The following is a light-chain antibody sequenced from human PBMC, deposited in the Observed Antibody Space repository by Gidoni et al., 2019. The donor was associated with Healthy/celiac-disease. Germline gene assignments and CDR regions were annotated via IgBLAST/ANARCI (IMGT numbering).Light chain of an antibody. J-gene: IGKJ4*01. CDR1: QGISTY. Sequence: DIQMTQSPSSLSASVRDRVTITCRASQGISTYLNWYQQKPGEAPKLLISAASSLQSGVPSRFSGGGSGTDFTLTISSLQPEDFATYYCQQSYSTPLTFGGGTKVEIK. CDR3: QQSYSTPLT. CDR2: AAS. V-gene: IGKV1-39*01.